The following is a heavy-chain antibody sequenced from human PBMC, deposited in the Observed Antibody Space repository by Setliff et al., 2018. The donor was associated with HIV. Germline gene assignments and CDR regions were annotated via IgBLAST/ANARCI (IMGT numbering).Heavy chain of an antibody. D-gene: IGHD6-13*01. CDR1: GDSISSSGYW. Sequence: SETLSLTCTVSGDSISSSGYWWGWIRQPPGKGLEWIGIGSYRGSTYYNPSLKSRVTISLDTSKNQFSLKLSSVTAADTAVYYCARVARGGHSSRWYYFDYWGQGTLVTVSS. V-gene: IGHV4-39*07. J-gene: IGHJ4*02. CDR3: ARVARGGHSSRWYYFDY. CDR2: GSYRGST.